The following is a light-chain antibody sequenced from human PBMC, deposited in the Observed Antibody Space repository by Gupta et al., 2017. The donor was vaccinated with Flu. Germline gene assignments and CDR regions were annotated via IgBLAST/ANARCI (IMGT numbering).Light chain of an antibody. J-gene: IGKJ1*01. V-gene: IGKV2-28*01. Sequence: DVFLTRSPLCLPVTPGEPASISCRSSQSLLYSNGYNYVNWYLQKPGQSPQLLIHLGCNRASGVPDRFSGRGSGTYFTLKISRVEAEDVGIYFCMQPLNSPWTFGQGTKVEIK. CDR2: LGC. CDR1: QSLLYSNGYNY. CDR3: MQPLNSPWT.